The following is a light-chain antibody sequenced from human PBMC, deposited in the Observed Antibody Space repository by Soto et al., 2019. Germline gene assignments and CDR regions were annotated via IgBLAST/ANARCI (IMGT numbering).Light chain of an antibody. Sequence: EIVLTQSPGTLSLSPGERATLSCRASQSAISTYLAWYQQKPGQAPRLLIYGASSRATDIPDRFSGSGSGTDFTLTISRLEPEDFAVYSCQQYGSSPQTFGQGTKVDIK. CDR3: QQYGSSPQT. CDR2: GAS. V-gene: IGKV3-20*01. J-gene: IGKJ1*01. CDR1: QSAISTY.